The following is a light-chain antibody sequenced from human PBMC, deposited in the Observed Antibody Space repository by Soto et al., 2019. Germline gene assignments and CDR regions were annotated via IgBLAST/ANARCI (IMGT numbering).Light chain of an antibody. CDR1: QSVSSNY. Sequence: EIVLTQSPGTLSLSPGDRATLSCRASQSVSSNYLAWYQQQKPGQAPRLLIYGASSRAAGVPDRFSGSGSGTDFTLAISRLEPEDFAVYYCQQYGDSSWTFGQGTKVESK. V-gene: IGKV3-20*01. CDR3: QQYGDSSWT. CDR2: GAS. J-gene: IGKJ1*01.